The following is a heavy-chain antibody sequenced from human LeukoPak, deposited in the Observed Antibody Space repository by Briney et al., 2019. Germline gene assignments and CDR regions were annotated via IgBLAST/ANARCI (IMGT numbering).Heavy chain of an antibody. V-gene: IGHV1-69*06. CDR1: RGTFSSYA. CDR3: ARDEVVVVAPAGDYYYYGMDV. D-gene: IGHD2-2*01. Sequence: SVHDSCQASRGTFSSYAINWVRQAPGQGLAWMGVIISIFCTANYAQKFQGRVTITADKSTSTAYMELSSLRSEDTAVYYCARDEVVVVAPAGDYYYYGMDVWGKGTTVTVSS. J-gene: IGHJ6*04. CDR2: IISIFCTA.